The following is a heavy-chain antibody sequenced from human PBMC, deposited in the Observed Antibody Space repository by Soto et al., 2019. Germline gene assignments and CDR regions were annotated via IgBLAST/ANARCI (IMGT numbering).Heavy chain of an antibody. CDR2: IYYSGST. V-gene: IGHV4-31*03. Sequence: PSQTLSLTCTVSGGSISSGGYYGSWIRQHPGKGLEWIGFIYYSGSTNYTPSLKSRVTISLDTSKNQFSLKLSSGTAADRAVYYCARASSTWLQFDDGGQGTLVTVSS. J-gene: IGHJ4*02. CDR3: ARASSTWLQFDD. CDR1: GGSISSGGYY. D-gene: IGHD6-13*01.